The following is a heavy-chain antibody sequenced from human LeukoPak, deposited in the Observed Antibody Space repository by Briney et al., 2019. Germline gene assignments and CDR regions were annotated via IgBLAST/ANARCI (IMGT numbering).Heavy chain of an antibody. Sequence: GGSLRLSCTASGFPFSNFAMSWVRQAPGKGLDYVSAISGSGATTYYADSVRGRFTISRDNSKNTLYLQMNSLRAEDTAVYYCAKDLYYDYNRYFDYWGQGVLVTVSS. D-gene: IGHD3-3*01. CDR3: AKDLYYDYNRYFDY. CDR1: GFPFSNFA. CDR2: ISGSGATT. J-gene: IGHJ4*02. V-gene: IGHV3-23*01.